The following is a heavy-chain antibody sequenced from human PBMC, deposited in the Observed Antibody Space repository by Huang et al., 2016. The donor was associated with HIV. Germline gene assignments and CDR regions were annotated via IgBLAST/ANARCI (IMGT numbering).Heavy chain of an antibody. V-gene: IGHV1-18*01. CDR2: ISGYNGNP. Sequence: QVQLVQSGNELKKPGASVKVSCKASDYTFNTYGINWVRQAPGQGREWMGWISGYNGNPRYAQKFQGRVTLTTDTSTSTAYMELRTLLSDDTAVYYCARQGFGRSDAFDIWGQGTMVTVSS. CDR3: ARQGFGRSDAFDI. D-gene: IGHD3-10*01. CDR1: DYTFNTYG. J-gene: IGHJ3*02.